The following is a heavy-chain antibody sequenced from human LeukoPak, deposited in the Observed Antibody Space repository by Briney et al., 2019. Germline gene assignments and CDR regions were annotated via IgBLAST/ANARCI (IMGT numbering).Heavy chain of an antibody. J-gene: IGHJ4*02. CDR2: IHYSGST. D-gene: IGHD6-19*01. CDR1: GGSISSSSNY. CDR3: ARLSVSGYYYFDY. Sequence: SETLSLTCTVSGGSISSSSNYWGWIRQPPGKGLEWIGSIHYSGSTYYKTSLKSRVTISVDTSKNQFSLKLSSVTAADTAVYYCARLSVSGYYYFDYWGQGTLVTVSS. V-gene: IGHV4-39*01.